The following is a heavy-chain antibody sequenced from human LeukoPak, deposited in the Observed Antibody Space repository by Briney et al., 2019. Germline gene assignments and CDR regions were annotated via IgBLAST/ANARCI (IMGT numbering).Heavy chain of an antibody. J-gene: IGHJ4*02. CDR2: ISWNSGSI. CDR3: AKDIWYYYDSSGYIDY. D-gene: IGHD3-22*01. Sequence: GGSLRLSCAASGFTFRNYAMHWVRQAPGKGLEWVSGISWNSGSIGYADSVKGRFTISRDNAKNSLYLQMNSLRAEDTALYYCAKDIWYYYDSSGYIDYWGQGTLVTVSS. V-gene: IGHV3-9*01. CDR1: GFTFRNYA.